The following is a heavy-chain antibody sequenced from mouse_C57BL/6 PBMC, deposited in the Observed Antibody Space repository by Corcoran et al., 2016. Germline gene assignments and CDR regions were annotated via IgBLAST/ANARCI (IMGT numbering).Heavy chain of an antibody. Sequence: QVQLKQSGAELVRPGASVKLSCKASGYTFTSYYINWVKQRPGQGLEWIARIYPGSGNTYYNEKFKGKATLTAEKSSSTAYMQLSSLTSEDSAVYFCERSGDGYENGMDYWGQGTSVTVSS. CDR1: GYTFTSYY. CDR2: IYPGSGNT. CDR3: ERSGDGYENGMDY. V-gene: IGHV1-76*01. D-gene: IGHD2-2*01. J-gene: IGHJ4*01.